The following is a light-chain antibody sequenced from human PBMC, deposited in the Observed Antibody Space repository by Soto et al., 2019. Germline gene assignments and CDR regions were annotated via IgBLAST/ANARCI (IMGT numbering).Light chain of an antibody. CDR2: SNS. V-gene: IGLV1-40*01. CDR3: QSYDSSLSGHVV. J-gene: IGLJ2*01. CDR1: SSNIGAGYN. Sequence: QSVLTQPPSVSGAPGQRVTISCTGSSSNIGAGYNVHWYQQLPGTAPKLLIYSNSNRPSGVPDRFSGSKSGTSASLAITGLQAEDEADYYCQSYDSSLSGHVVFGGGTKLTFL.